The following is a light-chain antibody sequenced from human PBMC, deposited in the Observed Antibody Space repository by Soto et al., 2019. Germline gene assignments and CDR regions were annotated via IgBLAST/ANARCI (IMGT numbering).Light chain of an antibody. V-gene: IGKV1-9*01. CDR2: AVS. J-gene: IGKJ4*01. CDR3: QQLNGLPLT. CDR1: QDIGTY. Sequence: DIQLTQSPSFLSASVGDTVTITCRASQDIGTYLAWYQHKPGKAPNLLIYAVSTLKSGVPSRFSGDGSGTKFTLTISSLHPEDCATYYCQQLNGLPLTFGGGTEVEI.